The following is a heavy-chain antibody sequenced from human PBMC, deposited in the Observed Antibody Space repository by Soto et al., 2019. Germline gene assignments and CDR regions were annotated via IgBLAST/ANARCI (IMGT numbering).Heavy chain of an antibody. D-gene: IGHD3-10*01. Sequence: ASVKVSCKASGYTFTSYYMHWVRQAPGQGLEWMGIINPSGGSTSYAQKFQGRVTMTRDTSTSTVYMELSSLRSEDTAVYYCTSYASGGSGISSRIDDAFDIWGQGTMVTVSS. V-gene: IGHV1-46*03. J-gene: IGHJ3*02. CDR3: TSYASGGSGISSRIDDAFDI. CDR2: INPSGGST. CDR1: GYTFTSYY.